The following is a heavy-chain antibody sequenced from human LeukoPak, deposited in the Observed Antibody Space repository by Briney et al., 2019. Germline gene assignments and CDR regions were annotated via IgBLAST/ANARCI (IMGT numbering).Heavy chain of an antibody. J-gene: IGHJ4*02. V-gene: IGHV1-69*05. CDR2: IIPIFGTA. CDR3: ARAGDYGGPFDY. CDR1: GGTFSSYA. Sequence: SVKVSCKASGGTFSSYAISWVRQAPGQGLEWMGGIIPIFGTANYAQKFQGRVTITTDESTSTAYMELSSLRSEDTAVYYCARAGDYGGPFDYWGQGTLVTVSS. D-gene: IGHD4-23*01.